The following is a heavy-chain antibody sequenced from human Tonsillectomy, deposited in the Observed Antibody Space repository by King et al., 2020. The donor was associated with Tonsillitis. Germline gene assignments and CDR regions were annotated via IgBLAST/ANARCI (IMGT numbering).Heavy chain of an antibody. D-gene: IGHD1-7*01. J-gene: IGHJ4*02. Sequence: LQLQESGPGLVKPSETLSLTCTVSGGSISSSTYYWGWIRQPPGKGLEWIGSIYYSESTYYNPSLKSRVTISVDTSKNQFSLKLSSVTAADTAVFYCTRHGLELGEYFFAYWGQGTLVTVSS. CDR2: IYYSEST. CDR3: TRHGLELGEYFFAY. V-gene: IGHV4-39*01. CDR1: GGSISSSTYY.